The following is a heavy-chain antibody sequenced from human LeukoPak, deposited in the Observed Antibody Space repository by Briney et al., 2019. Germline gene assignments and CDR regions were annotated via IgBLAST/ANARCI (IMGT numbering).Heavy chain of an antibody. Sequence: GGSLRLSCAASGFTFSSYAMSWVRQAPGKGLEWVSAISGSGGSTYCADSVKGRFTISRDNSMNTLYLQMNSLRAEDTAVYYCAKENYDSSGYYLNWFDPWGQGTLVTVSS. CDR2: ISGSGGST. CDR3: AKENYDSSGYYLNWFDP. V-gene: IGHV3-23*01. J-gene: IGHJ5*02. CDR1: GFTFSSYA. D-gene: IGHD3-22*01.